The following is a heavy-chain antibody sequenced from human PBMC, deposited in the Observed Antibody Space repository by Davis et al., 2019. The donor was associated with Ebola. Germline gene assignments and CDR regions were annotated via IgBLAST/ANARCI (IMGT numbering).Heavy chain of an antibody. J-gene: IGHJ4*02. V-gene: IGHV3-7*01. CDR2: IKYDGSEK. CDR3: AKDQRVSV. CDR1: GFTFSRHW. D-gene: IGHD1-1*01. Sequence: GESLKIPCVASGFTFSRHWMTWVRQAPGKGLEWVANIKYDGSEKDYVDSVKGRFTISRDNAKKSLYLQMNSLRVEDTAVYYCAKDQRVSVWGQGTLVTVSS.